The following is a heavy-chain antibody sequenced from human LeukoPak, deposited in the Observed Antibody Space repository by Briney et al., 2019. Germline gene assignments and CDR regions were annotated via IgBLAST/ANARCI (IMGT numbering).Heavy chain of an antibody. CDR2: IYYSGST. Sequence: PSETLSLTCTVSGGSISSSSYYWGWIRQPPGKGLEWIGYIYYSGSTNYNPSLKSRVTISVDTSKNQFSLKLSSVTAADTAVYYCARGAYYYDSSGYYPYYYYYYMDVWGKGTTVTVSS. CDR1: GGSISSSSYY. V-gene: IGHV4-61*05. D-gene: IGHD3-22*01. J-gene: IGHJ6*03. CDR3: ARGAYYYDSSGYYPYYYYYYMDV.